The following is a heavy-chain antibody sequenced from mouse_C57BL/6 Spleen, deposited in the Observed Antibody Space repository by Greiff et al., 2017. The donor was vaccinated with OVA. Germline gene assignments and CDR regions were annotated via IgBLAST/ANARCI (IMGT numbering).Heavy chain of an antibody. CDR2: INPNNGGT. CDR3: ARGEYGGGSSDY. Sequence: EVQLQQSGPELVKPGASVKISCKASGYTFTDYYMNWVKQSHGKSLEWIGDINPNNGGTSYNQKFKGKATLTVDKSSSTAYMELRSLTSEDSAVYYCARGEYGGGSSDYWGQGTTLTVSS. CDR1: GYTFTDYY. V-gene: IGHV1-26*01. J-gene: IGHJ2*01. D-gene: IGHD1-1*01.